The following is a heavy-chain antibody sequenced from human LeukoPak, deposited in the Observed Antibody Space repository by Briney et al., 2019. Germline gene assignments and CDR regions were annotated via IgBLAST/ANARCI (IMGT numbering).Heavy chain of an antibody. Sequence: GGSLRLSCAASGFTFSSYSMNWVRQAPGKGLEWVSYISSSSSTIYYADSAKGRFTISRDNAKNSLYLQMNSLRAEDTAVYYCARDGYDYVLGSYRDIDYWGQGTLVTVSS. CDR1: GFTFSSYS. D-gene: IGHD3-16*02. CDR2: ISSSSSTI. J-gene: IGHJ4*02. V-gene: IGHV3-48*01. CDR3: ARDGYDYVLGSYRDIDY.